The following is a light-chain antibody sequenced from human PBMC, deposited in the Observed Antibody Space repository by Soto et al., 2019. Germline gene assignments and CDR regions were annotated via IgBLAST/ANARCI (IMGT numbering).Light chain of an antibody. CDR1: SASVLTSYY. J-gene: IGLJ3*02. V-gene: IGLV8-61*01. Sequence: QTVVSQEPSFSVSPGETVILTCGLTSASVLTSYYPSWYQQTPGQAPRTLTYSTNIRSSGVPDRFSGSILGSKAAHTITGAQAADESDYYCALYVGSGTVVFGGGTQPTV. CDR2: STN. CDR3: ALYVGSGTVV.